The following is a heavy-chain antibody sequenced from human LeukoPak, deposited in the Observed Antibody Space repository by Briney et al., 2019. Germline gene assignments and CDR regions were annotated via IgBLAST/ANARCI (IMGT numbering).Heavy chain of an antibody. CDR3: AKESIAVAGSHFDY. CDR1: AFTFNTYW. Sequence: GGSLRLSCAASAFTFNTYWMHWVRQVPGKGLEWVSAISGSGGSTYYADSVKGRFTISRDNSKNTLYLQMNSLRAEDTAVYYCAKESIAVAGSHFDYWGQGTLVTVSS. J-gene: IGHJ4*02. CDR2: ISGSGGST. V-gene: IGHV3-23*01. D-gene: IGHD6-19*01.